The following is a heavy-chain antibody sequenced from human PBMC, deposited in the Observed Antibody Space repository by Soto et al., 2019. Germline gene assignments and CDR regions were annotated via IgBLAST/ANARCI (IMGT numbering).Heavy chain of an antibody. CDR1: GGRFSSYA. D-gene: IGHD3-22*01. CDR2: IIPIFGTA. Sequence: SVKVSCEASGGRFSSYAISWVRHAPEQGLEWMGGIIPIFGTANYAQKFQGRVTITADESTSTAYMELSSLRSEDTAVYYCARDHYYDSSGNYWYFDLWGRGTLVPVSS. V-gene: IGHV1-69*13. J-gene: IGHJ2*01. CDR3: ARDHYYDSSGNYWYFDL.